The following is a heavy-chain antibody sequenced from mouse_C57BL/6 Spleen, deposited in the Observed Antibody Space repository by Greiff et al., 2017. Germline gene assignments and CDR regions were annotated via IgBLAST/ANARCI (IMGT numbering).Heavy chain of an antibody. Sequence: VQLQQSGPELVKPGASVKISCKASGYAFSSSWMNWVKQRPGKGLEWIGRIYPGEGDTNYNGKFKGKATLTADKSSSTAYMQLSSLTSEDSAVYFCARACGSSPYFDYWGQGTTLTVSS. J-gene: IGHJ2*01. CDR3: ARACGSSPYFDY. CDR2: IYPGEGDT. D-gene: IGHD1-1*01. V-gene: IGHV1-82*01. CDR1: GYAFSSSW.